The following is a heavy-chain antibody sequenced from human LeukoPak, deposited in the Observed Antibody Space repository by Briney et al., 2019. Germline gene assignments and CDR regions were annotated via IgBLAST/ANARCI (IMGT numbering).Heavy chain of an antibody. CDR1: GFTFSSYA. CDR2: VSGSGGST. J-gene: IGHJ4*02. V-gene: IGHV3-23*01. Sequence: GSLSLSRAASGFTFSSYAMSWVRQAPGKGLEWVSAVSGSGGSTYYADSVKGRFTISRDNSKNTLYLQMNSLRAEDTAVYYCARDYCSSTSCLFDYWGQGTLVTVSS. CDR3: ARDYCSSTSCLFDY. D-gene: IGHD2-2*01.